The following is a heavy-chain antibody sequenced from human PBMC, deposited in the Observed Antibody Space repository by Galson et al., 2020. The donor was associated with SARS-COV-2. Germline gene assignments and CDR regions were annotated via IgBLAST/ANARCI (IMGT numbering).Heavy chain of an antibody. V-gene: IGHV1-69*13. D-gene: IGHD2-15*01. Sequence: SVKVSCKASGGTFSSYAISWVRQAPGQGLEWMGGIIPLFGTANYAQTFQGRVPITADESTSTAYMELSSLRSEDTAVYYWARGTYCSGGSCYRGAWFDPWGQGTLVTVSS. CDR3: ARGTYCSGGSCYRGAWFDP. CDR2: IIPLFGTA. J-gene: IGHJ5*02. CDR1: GGTFSSYA.